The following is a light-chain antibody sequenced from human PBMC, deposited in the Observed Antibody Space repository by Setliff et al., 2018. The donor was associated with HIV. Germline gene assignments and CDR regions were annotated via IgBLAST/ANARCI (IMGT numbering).Light chain of an antibody. CDR1: SSDVGNYDL. Sequence: QSALTQPASVSRSPGQSITISYTGTSSDVGNYDLVSWYHHPPGKAPKLIIYEVTKRPSGVSNRFSGSKSGNTASLTISGLQAEDEGDYYCSSYRRTNTWVFGGGTKVTVL. CDR2: EVT. V-gene: IGLV2-14*02. J-gene: IGLJ2*01. CDR3: SSYRRTNTWV.